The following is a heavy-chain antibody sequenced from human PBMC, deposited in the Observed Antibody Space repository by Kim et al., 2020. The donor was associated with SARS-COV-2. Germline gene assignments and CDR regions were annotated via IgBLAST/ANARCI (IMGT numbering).Heavy chain of an antibody. CDR1: GFTFSSYG. Sequence: GGSLRLSCAASGFTFSSYGMHWVRQAPGKGLEWVAVISYDGSNKYYADSVKGRFTISRDNSKNTLDLQMNSLRAEDTAVYYCAQDLKWYFDWLRSRFYNYYGMDVWGQGTTVTVSS. J-gene: IGHJ6*02. CDR2: ISYDGSNK. CDR3: AQDLKWYFDWLRSRFYNYYGMDV. V-gene: IGHV3-30*18. D-gene: IGHD3-9*01.